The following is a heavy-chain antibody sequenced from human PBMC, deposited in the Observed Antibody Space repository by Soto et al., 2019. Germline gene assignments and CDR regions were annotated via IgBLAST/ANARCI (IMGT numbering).Heavy chain of an antibody. V-gene: IGHV3-30-3*01. CDR2: ISYDGSNK. D-gene: IGHD2-15*01. Sequence: GGSLRLSRAASGFTFSSYAMHWVRQAPGKGLEWVAVISYDGSNKYYADSVKGRFTISRDNSKNTLYLQMNSLRAEDTAVYYCARDEGHCSGGSCYAFDIWGQGTMVTVSS. CDR3: ARDEGHCSGGSCYAFDI. J-gene: IGHJ3*02. CDR1: GFTFSSYA.